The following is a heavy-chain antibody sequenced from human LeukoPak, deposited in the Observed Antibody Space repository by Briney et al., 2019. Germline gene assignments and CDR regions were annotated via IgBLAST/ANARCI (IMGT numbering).Heavy chain of an antibody. D-gene: IGHD5-18*01. V-gene: IGHV3-30-3*01. CDR2: ISYDGSNK. J-gene: IGHJ4*02. CDR3: ARSRVLWLLMFDY. Sequence: GGSLRPSCAASGFTFSSYAMHWVRQAPGKGLEWVAVISYDGSNKYYADSVKGRFTISRDNSKNTLYLQMNSLRAEDTAVYYCARSRVLWLLMFDYWGQGTLVTVSS. CDR1: GFTFSSYA.